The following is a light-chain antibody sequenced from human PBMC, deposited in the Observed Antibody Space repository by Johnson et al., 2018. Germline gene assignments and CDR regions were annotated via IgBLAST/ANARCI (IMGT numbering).Light chain of an antibody. Sequence: QSVLTQPPSVSAAPVQKVTISCSGSSSNFGNNYLSWYQQLRGTAHKFLIYENNKRPSGIHDRFSGSKSSTSATLRNTGCQTGDADDYYCGTWDSSLSAGNIFVTGTKVTVL. CDR2: ENN. V-gene: IGLV1-51*02. CDR1: SSNFGNNY. J-gene: IGLJ1*01. CDR3: GTWDSSLSAGNI.